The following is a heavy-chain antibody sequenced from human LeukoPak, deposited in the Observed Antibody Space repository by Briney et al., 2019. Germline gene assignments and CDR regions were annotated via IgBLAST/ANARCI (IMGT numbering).Heavy chain of an antibody. CDR1: GFTFRDYY. CDR2: ISSRSDYT. J-gene: IGHJ4*02. CDR3: TSSKDHYSRY. V-gene: IGHV3-11*03. D-gene: IGHD2-15*01. Sequence: PGGSLRLSCAASGFTFRDYYMSWIRQAPGKGLEWVSYISSRSDYTNYADSVKGRFTISRDNAKNSLYLQMNSLRVEDTAVYYCTSSKDHYSRYWGQGTLVTVSS.